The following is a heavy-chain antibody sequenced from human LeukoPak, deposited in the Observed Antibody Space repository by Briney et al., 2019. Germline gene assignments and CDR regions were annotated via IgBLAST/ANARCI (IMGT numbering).Heavy chain of an antibody. J-gene: IGHJ4*02. Sequence: SVKVSCKASGGTFSSYAISWVRQAPGQGLEWMGGIIPIFGTANYAQKFQGRVTITADESTSTAYMELRSLRSDDTAVYYCARVNFMVEFDYWGQGTLVTVSS. CDR3: ARVNFMVEFDY. D-gene: IGHD3-10*01. V-gene: IGHV1-69*01. CDR2: IIPIFGTA. CDR1: GGTFSSYA.